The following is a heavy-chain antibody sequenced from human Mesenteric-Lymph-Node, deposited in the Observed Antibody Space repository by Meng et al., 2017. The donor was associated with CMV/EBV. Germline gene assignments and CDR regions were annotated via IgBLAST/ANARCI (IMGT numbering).Heavy chain of an antibody. CDR2: ISYDGSNK. CDR3: ARAGSGYCSSTSCYTTDY. CDR1: GFIFSSYE. J-gene: IGHJ4*02. Sequence: GGSLKISCAASGFIFSSYEMSWVRQAPGKGLEWVAVISYDGSNKYYADSVKGRFTISRDNSKNTLYLQMNSLRAEDTAVYYCARAGSGYCSSTSCYTTDYWGQGTLVTVSS. V-gene: IGHV3-30-3*01. D-gene: IGHD2-2*02.